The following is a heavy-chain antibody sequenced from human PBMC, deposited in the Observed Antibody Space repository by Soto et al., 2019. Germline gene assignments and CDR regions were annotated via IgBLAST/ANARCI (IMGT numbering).Heavy chain of an antibody. D-gene: IGHD6-13*01. CDR1: GFTFSNYA. Sequence: GGSLILSCEASGFTFSNYAMSWVRQAPGKGLEWVSTISGSGGSTYHADSVKGRFTIFRDSSKNTLYLQMNSLRAEDTAVYYCAKVNGRGLRIAAAAPYDYWGQGTLVTGSS. CDR2: ISGSGGST. V-gene: IGHV3-23*01. CDR3: AKVNGRGLRIAAAAPYDY. J-gene: IGHJ4*02.